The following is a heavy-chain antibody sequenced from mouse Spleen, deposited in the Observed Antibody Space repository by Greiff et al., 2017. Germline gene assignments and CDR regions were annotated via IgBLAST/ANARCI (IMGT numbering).Heavy chain of an antibody. V-gene: IGHV1-55*01. CDR1: GYTFTSYW. D-gene: IGHD2-1*01. CDR2: IYPGSGST. J-gene: IGHJ4*01. CDR3: ARRDGTYAMDY. Sequence: VQLQQPGAELVKPGASVKMSCKASGYTFTSYWITWVKQRPGQGLEWIGDIYPGSGSTNYNEKFKSKATLTVDTSSSTAYMQLSSLTSADSAVYYCARRDGTYAMDYWGQGTSVTVSS.